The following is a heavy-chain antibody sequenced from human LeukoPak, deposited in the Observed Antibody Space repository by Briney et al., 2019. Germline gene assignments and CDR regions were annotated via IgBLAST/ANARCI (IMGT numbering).Heavy chain of an antibody. CDR3: ARNIYGDGYNEFDY. CDR1: GGTFSSYA. J-gene: IGHJ4*02. Sequence: GASVKVSCKASGGTFSSYAISWVRQAPGQGLEWMGGIIPIFGTANYAQRFQARVTITADESTSTAYMELSSLRSEDTAVYYCARNIYGDGYNEFDYWGQGTLVTVSS. V-gene: IGHV1-69*01. D-gene: IGHD5-24*01. CDR2: IIPIFGTA.